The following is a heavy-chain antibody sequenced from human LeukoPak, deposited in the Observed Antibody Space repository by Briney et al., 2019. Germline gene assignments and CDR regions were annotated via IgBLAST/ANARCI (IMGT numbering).Heavy chain of an antibody. V-gene: IGHV4-34*01. D-gene: IGHD2-15*01. CDR3: ARSYCSGGSCSHFDY. CDR2: INHSGST. Sequence: PSETLSLTCAVYGGSFSGYYWSWIRQPPGKGLEWIGEINHSGSTNYNPSLKSRVTISVDTSKNQFSLKLSSVTAADTAVYYCARSYCSGGSCSHFDYWGQGTLVTVSS. J-gene: IGHJ4*02. CDR1: GGSFSGYY.